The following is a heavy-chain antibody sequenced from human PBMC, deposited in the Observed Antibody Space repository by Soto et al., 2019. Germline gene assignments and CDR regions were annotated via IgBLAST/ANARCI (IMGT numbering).Heavy chain of an antibody. V-gene: IGHV4-59*01. D-gene: IGHD5-18*01. Sequence: PSETLSLTCTVSGGSISSYYWSWIRQPPGKGLEWIGYFYYSGSTNYNPSLKSRVTISVDTSKNQFSLKLSSVTAADTAVYYCARAEDTAMVYYYGMDVWGQGTTVTVSS. CDR2: FYYSGST. CDR1: GGSISSYY. CDR3: ARAEDTAMVYYYGMDV. J-gene: IGHJ6*02.